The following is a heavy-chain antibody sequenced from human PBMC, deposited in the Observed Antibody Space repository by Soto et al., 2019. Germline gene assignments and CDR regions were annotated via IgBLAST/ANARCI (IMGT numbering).Heavy chain of an antibody. CDR2: ISYDGSNK. Sequence: GGSLRLSCAASGFTFSSYAMHWVRQAPGKGLEWVAVISYDGSNKYYADSVKGRFTISRDNSKNTLYLQMNSLRAEDTAVYYFARGRNYEAIGYSGFEPMGQGTL. CDR1: GFTFSSYA. J-gene: IGHJ5*02. D-gene: IGHD1-7*01. V-gene: IGHV3-30-3*01. CDR3: ARGRNYEAIGYSGFEP.